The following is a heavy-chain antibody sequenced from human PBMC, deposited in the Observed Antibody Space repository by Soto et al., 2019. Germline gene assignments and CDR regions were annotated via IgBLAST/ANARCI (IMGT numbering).Heavy chain of an antibody. Sequence: QVQLVESGGGVVQPGRSLRLSCAASRFIFRSYGMHWVRQAPGKGLEWVAFIWYDGTNKFYADSVKGRFTISRDTSKNTLVLQMDSLRAEDTAVYDCAREADSGLLSFGNPDHWGQGTLVTVSS. CDR3: AREADSGLLSFGNPDH. CDR1: RFIFRSYG. CDR2: IWYDGTNK. J-gene: IGHJ5*02. D-gene: IGHD3-10*01. V-gene: IGHV3-33*01.